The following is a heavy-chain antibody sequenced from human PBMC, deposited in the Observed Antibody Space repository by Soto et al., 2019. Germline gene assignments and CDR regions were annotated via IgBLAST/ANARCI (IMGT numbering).Heavy chain of an antibody. D-gene: IGHD1-26*01. CDR2: IIPTFGTP. V-gene: IGHV1-69*06. CDR1: GGTFSSHG. Sequence: QVQLVLSGTVVQRRGSSVKVSCQASGGTFSSHGMAWVRQAPGQGLGWMGGIIPTFGTPTYAPKFQGRVTITADKSTNTAYMELSSLRSEDTGVYYCASERSAQYFDFWGQGTLITVSS. CDR3: ASERSAQYFDF. J-gene: IGHJ4*02.